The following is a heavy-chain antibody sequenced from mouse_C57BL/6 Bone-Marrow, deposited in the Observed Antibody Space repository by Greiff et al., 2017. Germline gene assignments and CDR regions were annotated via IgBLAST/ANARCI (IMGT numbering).Heavy chain of an antibody. CDR1: GFTFSNYW. CDR2: ISLKSDNYAT. CDR3: TDYYYGSSLFAY. J-gene: IGHJ3*01. D-gene: IGHD1-1*01. Sequence: EVKLEESGGGLVQPGGSMKLSCVASGFTFSNYWMNWVRQSPEKGLEWVAKISLKSDNYATHYAEAVKGRFTISRDDYKSSVYLQMNNLRAEDTGIYYCTDYYYGSSLFAYWGQGTLVTVSA. V-gene: IGHV6-3*01.